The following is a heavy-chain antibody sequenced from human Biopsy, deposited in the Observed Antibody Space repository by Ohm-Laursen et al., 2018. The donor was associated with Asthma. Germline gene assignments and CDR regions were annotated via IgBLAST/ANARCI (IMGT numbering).Heavy chain of an antibody. V-gene: IGHV4-30-4*01. D-gene: IGHD6-13*01. Sequence: SQTLSLTWAVSGASIKTDDHYWSWLRQPPGKGLEWFGFIHYSGSTSYNPSLKGGVTISVDTSKNQFSLKLTSVTAADTAVYYCVRGSSSWHHGPFHYYYGLDVWGQGTLVTVSS. CDR2: IHYSGST. CDR3: VRGSSSWHHGPFHYYYGLDV. J-gene: IGHJ6*02. CDR1: GASIKTDDHY.